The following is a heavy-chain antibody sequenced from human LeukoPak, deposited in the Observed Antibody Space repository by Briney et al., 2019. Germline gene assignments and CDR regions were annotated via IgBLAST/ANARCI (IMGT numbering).Heavy chain of an antibody. CDR2: ISGSGGST. D-gene: IGHD1-26*01. V-gene: IGHV3-23*01. Sequence: GGSLRLSCAASGFTFSSYAMSWVRQAPGKGLERVSAISGSGGSTYYADSVKGRFTISRDNSKNTLYLQMSSLRAEDTAVYYCAKDVSSGSYIVYWGQGTLVTVSS. J-gene: IGHJ4*02. CDR3: AKDVSSGSYIVY. CDR1: GFTFSSYA.